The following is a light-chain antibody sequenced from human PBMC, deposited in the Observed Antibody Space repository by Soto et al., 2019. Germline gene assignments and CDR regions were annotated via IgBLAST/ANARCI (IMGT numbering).Light chain of an antibody. CDR2: DAS. CDR1: QSIRSER. Sequence: EILLTQSPDTLSLSPAERSTLSGGSSQSIRSERLAWYQQKPGQAPRLVIFDASNRASGMPERFSGSGSGTDFTLTIARLEPEDFAVYYCQEYDGAPITFGLGTRLEIK. J-gene: IGKJ5*01. V-gene: IGKV3-20*01. CDR3: QEYDGAPIT.